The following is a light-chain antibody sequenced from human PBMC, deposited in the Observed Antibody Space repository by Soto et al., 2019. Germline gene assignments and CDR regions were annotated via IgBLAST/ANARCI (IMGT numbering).Light chain of an antibody. CDR2: DAF. CDR1: QNVKTR. V-gene: IGKV3-15*01. CDR3: QQYDESPLT. Sequence: EKVMTQYPATLSVSPGERATLSCRASQNVKTRLAWYQQKPGQAPRLLIYDAFTRATGIPARFSGSASGTEFTLTISSLQSEDFAVYYCQQYDESPLTFGGGTKVEIK. J-gene: IGKJ4*01.